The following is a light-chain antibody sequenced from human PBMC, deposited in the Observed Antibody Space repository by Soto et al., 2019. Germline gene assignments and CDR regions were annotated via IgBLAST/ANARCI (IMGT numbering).Light chain of an antibody. CDR3: AAWDDSLTDYV. V-gene: IGLV1-44*01. CDR1: ISNIGRNT. Sequence: QSVLTQAPSASETPGQRVTISCSGGISNIGRNTVNWYQQLPGTAPKLLIYRNNRRPSGVPDRFSGSKSGTSASLAISGLQSEDEADYYCAAWDDSLTDYVFGTGTQLTVL. CDR2: RNN. J-gene: IGLJ1*01.